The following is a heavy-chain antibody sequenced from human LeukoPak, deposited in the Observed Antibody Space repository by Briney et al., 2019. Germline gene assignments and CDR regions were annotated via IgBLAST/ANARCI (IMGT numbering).Heavy chain of an antibody. CDR2: IKQDGSEK. Sequence: GGSLRLSCAASGFTFSSYWMSWVRQAPGKGLEWVANIKQDGSEKYYVDSVKVRFTISRDNAKNSLYLQMNSLRGEDTAVYYCARTGSRPPVFAFDIWGQGTMVTVSS. CDR1: GFTFSSYW. D-gene: IGHD2-15*01. V-gene: IGHV3-7*01. J-gene: IGHJ3*02. CDR3: ARTGSRPPVFAFDI.